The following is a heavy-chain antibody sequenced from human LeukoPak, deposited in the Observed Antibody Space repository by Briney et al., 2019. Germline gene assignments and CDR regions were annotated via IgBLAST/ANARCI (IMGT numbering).Heavy chain of an antibody. D-gene: IGHD4-17*01. Sequence: PSETLSLTCTVSGGSISSYYWSWIRQPAGKGLEWIGRIYTSGSTNYNPSLKSRVIMSVDTSKNQFSLKLSSVTAADTAVYYCATEGNYGDYNFGYFDYWGQGTLVTVSS. V-gene: IGHV4-4*07. J-gene: IGHJ4*02. CDR3: ATEGNYGDYNFGYFDY. CDR1: GGSISSYY. CDR2: IYTSGST.